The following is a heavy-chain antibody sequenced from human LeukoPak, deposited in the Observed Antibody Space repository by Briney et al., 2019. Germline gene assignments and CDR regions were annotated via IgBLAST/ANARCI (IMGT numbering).Heavy chain of an antibody. CDR1: GFTFSSYE. CDR3: ARDMPTNYGSGSYRILDV. D-gene: IGHD3-10*01. Sequence: PGGSLRLSCAASGFTFSSYEMNWVRQAPGKGLEWVSYISSSGSTIYYADSVKGRFTISRDNAENSLYLQMNSLRAEDTAVYYCARDMPTNYGSGSYRILDVWGKGTTVTISS. CDR2: ISSSGSTI. V-gene: IGHV3-48*03. J-gene: IGHJ6*04.